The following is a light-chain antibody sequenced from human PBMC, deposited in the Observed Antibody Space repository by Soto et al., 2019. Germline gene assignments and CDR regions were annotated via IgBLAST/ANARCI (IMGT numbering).Light chain of an antibody. CDR1: QSISSW. Sequence: DIHMTQSPSTLSASVGDRVTITCRASQSISSWLAWYQQKPGKAPKLLIYKASSLESGVPSRFSGSGSGTEFTLTISSLQPDDFATYYCQQYNSYPYTFGQGRRLEIK. CDR2: KAS. V-gene: IGKV1-5*03. CDR3: QQYNSYPYT. J-gene: IGKJ5*01.